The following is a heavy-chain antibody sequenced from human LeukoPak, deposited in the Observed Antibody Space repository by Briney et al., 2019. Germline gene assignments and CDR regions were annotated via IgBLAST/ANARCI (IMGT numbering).Heavy chain of an antibody. CDR1: GGSFSGYY. J-gene: IGHJ5*02. CDR2: INHSGST. V-gene: IGHV4-34*01. CDR3: ARWRAAARLYWFDP. D-gene: IGHD6-13*01. Sequence: SETLSLTCAVYGGSFSGYYWSWIRQPPGKGLEWIGEINHSGSTNYNPSLKSRVTISVDTSKIQFSLKLSSVTAADTAVYYCARWRAAARLYWFDPWGQGTLVTVSS.